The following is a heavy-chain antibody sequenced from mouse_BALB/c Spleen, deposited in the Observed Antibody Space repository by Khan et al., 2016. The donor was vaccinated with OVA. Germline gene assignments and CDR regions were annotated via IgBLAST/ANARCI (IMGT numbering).Heavy chain of an antibody. CDR1: GFSLTGYG. Sequence: QVQLKQSGPGLVAPSQSLSITCTVSGFSLTGYGVNWVRQPPGKGLEWLGMIWGDGSTDYNSALKSRLSISKDNSKSQVFLKMNSLQTDDTARYYCAIKYYGSSFDFDYWGQGTTLTVSS. D-gene: IGHD1-1*01. CDR3: AIKYYGSSFDFDY. J-gene: IGHJ2*01. CDR2: IWGDGST. V-gene: IGHV2-6-7*01.